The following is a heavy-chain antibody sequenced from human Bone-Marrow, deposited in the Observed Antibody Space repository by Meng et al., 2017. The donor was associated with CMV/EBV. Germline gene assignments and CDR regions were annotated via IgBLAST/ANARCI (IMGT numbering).Heavy chain of an antibody. J-gene: IGHJ4*02. CDR1: GFTFSGSA. Sequence: GEFLKIPCGASGFTFSGSAMHWVRQASGKGLEWVGRIRSKANSYATAYAASVKGRFTISRDNSKYTLCLQMNSLRAEDTAVYYCAKEQPPIVVVPAATFDDWGQGTLVTVSS. V-gene: IGHV3-73*01. CDR2: IRSKANSYAT. D-gene: IGHD2-2*01. CDR3: AKEQPPIVVVPAATFDD.